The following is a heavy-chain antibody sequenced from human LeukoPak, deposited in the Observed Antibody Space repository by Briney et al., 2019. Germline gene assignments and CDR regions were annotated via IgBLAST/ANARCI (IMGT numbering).Heavy chain of an antibody. CDR2: VTYDETT. J-gene: IGHJ4*02. V-gene: IGHV3-74*03. D-gene: IGHD1/OR15-1a*01. CDR3: AKDWFATTDY. Sequence: PGGSVTLACAASGVPFSVAWMHWSPHAPGRGLMWVARVTYDETTTYADSVRGRFSISRDNAKNTVYLQMNSLRVEDTAVYYCAKDWFATTDYWGQGILVTVSS. CDR1: GVPFSVAW.